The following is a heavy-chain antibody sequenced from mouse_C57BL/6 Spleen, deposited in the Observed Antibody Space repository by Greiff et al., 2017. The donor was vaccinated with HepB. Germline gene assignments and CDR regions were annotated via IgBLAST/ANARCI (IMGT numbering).Heavy chain of an antibody. J-gene: IGHJ2*01. CDR3: ARSDWDGDY. V-gene: IGHV1-59*01. Sequence: QVHVKQPGAELVRPGTSVKLSCKASGYTFTSYWMHWVKQRPGQGLEWIGVIDPSDSYTNYNQKFKGKATLTVDTSSSTAYMQLSSLTSEDSAVYYCARSDWDGDYWGQGTTLTVSS. CDR1: GYTFTSYW. D-gene: IGHD4-1*01. CDR2: IDPSDSYT.